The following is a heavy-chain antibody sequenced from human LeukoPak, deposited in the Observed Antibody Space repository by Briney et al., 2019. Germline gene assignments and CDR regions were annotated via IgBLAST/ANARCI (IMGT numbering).Heavy chain of an antibody. CDR2: ISWNSGSI. D-gene: IGHD2-2*01. Sequence: GGSLRLSCAGSGFIFNNYAMHWVRQPPGKGLEWVSGISWNSGSIDYADSVKGRFTISRDNAKNTLYLQMNSLRAEDTAVYYCAAGYCSSTSCYALELWGQGTLVTVSS. V-gene: IGHV3-9*01. J-gene: IGHJ4*02. CDR1: GFIFNNYA. CDR3: AAGYCSSTSCYALEL.